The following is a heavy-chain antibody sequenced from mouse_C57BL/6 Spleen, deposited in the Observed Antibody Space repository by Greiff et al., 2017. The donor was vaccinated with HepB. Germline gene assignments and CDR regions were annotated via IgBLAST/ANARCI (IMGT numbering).Heavy chain of an antibody. J-gene: IGHJ2*01. CDR1: GFNIKDYY. V-gene: IGHV14-1*01. CDR3: TTQLGPFDY. D-gene: IGHD4-1*02. CDR2: IDPEDGDT. Sequence: VQLKQSGAELVRPGASVKLSCKASGFNIKDYYMHWVKQRPDQGLEWIGRIDPEDGDTEYAPKFQGKATMTADTSSNTAYLQLSSLTSADTAVYYSTTQLGPFDYWVQGTTLTVSS.